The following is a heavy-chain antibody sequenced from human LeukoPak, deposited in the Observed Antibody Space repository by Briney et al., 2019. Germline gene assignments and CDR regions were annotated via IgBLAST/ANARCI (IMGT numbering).Heavy chain of an antibody. CDR3: AREARYCSSTSCPEGWFDH. Sequence: TSETLSLTCAVYGGSFSGYYWSWIRQPPGKGLEWIGEINHSGSTNYNPSLKSRVTISVDTSKNQFSLKLSSVTAADTAVYYCAREARYCSSTSCPEGWFDHWGQGTLVTVSS. CDR2: INHSGST. CDR1: GGSFSGYY. D-gene: IGHD2-2*01. J-gene: IGHJ5*02. V-gene: IGHV4-34*01.